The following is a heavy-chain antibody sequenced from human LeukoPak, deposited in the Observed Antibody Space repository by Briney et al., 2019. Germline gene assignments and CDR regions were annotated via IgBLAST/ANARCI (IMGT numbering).Heavy chain of an antibody. CDR3: ARGLRNFDWLSPFDY. D-gene: IGHD3-9*01. CDR1: GFTFSSYA. CDR2: ISGSGGST. V-gene: IGHV3-23*01. J-gene: IGHJ4*02. Sequence: GGSLRLSCAASGFTFSSYAMSWVRQAPGKGLEWVSAISGSGGSTFYADSVEGRFTISRDISKNTLYLQMNSLRAEDTAVYYCARGLRNFDWLSPFDYRGQGTLVTVSS.